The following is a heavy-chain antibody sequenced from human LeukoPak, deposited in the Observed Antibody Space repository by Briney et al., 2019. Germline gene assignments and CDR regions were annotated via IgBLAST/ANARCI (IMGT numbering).Heavy chain of an antibody. Sequence: GASVKVSCKASGYTFTGYYMHWVRQAPGQGLEWMGWINPNSGGTNYAQKFQGRVTMTRDTSISTAYMELSRLRSDDTAVYYCARGPVPAAIQGGSFDYWGQGTLVTVSS. CDR2: INPNSGGT. J-gene: IGHJ4*02. V-gene: IGHV1-2*02. CDR3: ARGPVPAAIQGGSFDY. D-gene: IGHD2-2*01. CDR1: GYTFTGYY.